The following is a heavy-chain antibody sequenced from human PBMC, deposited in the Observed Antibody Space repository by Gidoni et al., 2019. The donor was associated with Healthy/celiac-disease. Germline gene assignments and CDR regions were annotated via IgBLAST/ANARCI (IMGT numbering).Heavy chain of an antibody. V-gene: IGHV3-64*01. CDR3: ASSGVTPAPDYYYYGMDV. D-gene: IGHD3-3*01. CDR1: GFTFSSYA. CDR2: ISSNGGST. Sequence: EVQLVESGGGLVQPGGSLRLSCAASGFTFSSYAMHWVRQAPGKGLEYVSAISSNGGSTYYANSVKGRFTISRDNSKNTLYLQMGSLRAEDMAVYYCASSGVTPAPDYYYYGMDVWGQGTTVTVSS. J-gene: IGHJ6*02.